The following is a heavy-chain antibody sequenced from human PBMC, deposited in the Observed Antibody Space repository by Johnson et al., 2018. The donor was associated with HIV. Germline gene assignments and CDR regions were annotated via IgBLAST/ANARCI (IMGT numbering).Heavy chain of an antibody. CDR1: GFTFSSYA. Sequence: QVQLVESGGGVVQPGRSLRLSCAASGFTFSSYAMHWVRQAPGKGLEWVAVISYDGSNKYYADSVKGRFTISRDNSKNTLYLQMSSLRPEDTAVHYCAKDGYRAALDVWDQGTMVTVST. CDR2: ISYDGSNK. CDR3: AKDGYRAALDV. V-gene: IGHV3-30-3*01. J-gene: IGHJ3*01. D-gene: IGHD5-24*01.